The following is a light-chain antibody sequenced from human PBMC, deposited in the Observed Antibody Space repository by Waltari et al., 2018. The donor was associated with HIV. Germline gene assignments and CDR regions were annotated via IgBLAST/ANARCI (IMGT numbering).Light chain of an antibody. CDR3: CSYAGSNTLV. V-gene: IGLV2-11*01. J-gene: IGLJ2*01. CDR2: DVT. CDR1: SSDVGDYNY. Sequence: QSALTQPRSVSGSPGQSVTISCAGPSSDVGDYNYVSWYQQHPGKAPKLMIYDVTKRPPGVPDRFSGSRSGNTASLTISGLQAEDEADYYCCSYAGSNTLVFGGGTKLTVL.